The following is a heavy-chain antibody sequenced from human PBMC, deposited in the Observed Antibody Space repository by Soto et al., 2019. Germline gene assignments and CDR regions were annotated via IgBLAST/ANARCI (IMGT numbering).Heavy chain of an antibody. CDR2: ISAYDGNT. V-gene: IGHV1-18*01. Sequence: ASVKVSCKASGYTFTSYGISWVRQAPGQGLEWMGWISAYDGNTNYAQKLQGRVTMTTDTSTSTAYMELRSLRSDDTDVYSCPRDGSSSASWQGRSVFDHWGQGTLVGVSS. CDR3: PRDGSSSASWQGRSVFDH. CDR1: GYTFTSYG. J-gene: IGHJ5*02. D-gene: IGHD2-2*01.